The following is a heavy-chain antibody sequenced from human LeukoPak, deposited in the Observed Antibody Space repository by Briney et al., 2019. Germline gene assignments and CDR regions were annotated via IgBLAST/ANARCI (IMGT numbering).Heavy chain of an antibody. CDR1: GGSISSSSYY. D-gene: IGHD3-10*01. Sequence: SETLSLTCTVSGGSISSSSYYWGWIRQPPGKGLEWIGSIYYSGSTYYNPSLKSRVTISVDTSKNQFSLKLSSVTAADTAVYYCARGDGFGELLDAFDIWGQGTMVTVSS. CDR3: ARGDGFGELLDAFDI. J-gene: IGHJ3*02. CDR2: IYYSGST. V-gene: IGHV4-39*07.